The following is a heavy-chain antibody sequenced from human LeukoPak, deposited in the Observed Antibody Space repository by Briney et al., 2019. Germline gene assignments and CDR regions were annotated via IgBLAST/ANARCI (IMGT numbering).Heavy chain of an antibody. V-gene: IGHV4-39*01. CDR3: GRLLLEYYFDS. Sequence: SETLSLTCTVPGGSISSSSYYWGWIRQPPGKGLEWIGRIYYSGSTYYNPSLKSRVTISIDTSKNQFSLRLSSVTAADTAVYYCGRLLLEYYFDSWGQGTLVTVSS. CDR1: GGSISSSSYY. D-gene: IGHD3-22*01. CDR2: IYYSGST. J-gene: IGHJ4*02.